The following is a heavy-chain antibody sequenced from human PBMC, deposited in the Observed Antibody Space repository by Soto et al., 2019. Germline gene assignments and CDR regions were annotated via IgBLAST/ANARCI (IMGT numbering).Heavy chain of an antibody. CDR3: ARVHCGGDCSHFDY. CDR1: GFTFGAYA. J-gene: IGHJ4*02. Sequence: GGALRLCCTTSGFTFGAYALSWVRQAPGKGLEWVGFIRNKGYGATTEYAASVRGRFTISRDDSKSTMYLQMNSLKTEDTALYYCARVHCGGDCSHFDYWGQGTLVTVSS. CDR2: IRNKGYGATT. D-gene: IGHD2-21*02. V-gene: IGHV3-49*04.